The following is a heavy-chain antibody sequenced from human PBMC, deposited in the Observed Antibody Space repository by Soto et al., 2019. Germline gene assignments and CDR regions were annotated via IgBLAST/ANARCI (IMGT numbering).Heavy chain of an antibody. V-gene: IGHV1-69*13. CDR2: IIPIFGTA. D-gene: IGHD3-10*01. CDR3: ARDRGFGELLPAYYYYYGMDV. CDR1: GGTFSSYA. J-gene: IGHJ6*02. Sequence: SVKVSCKASGGTFSSYAISWVRQAPGQGLEWMGGIIPIFGTANYAQKFQGRVTITADESTSTAYMELSSLRSEDTAVYYCARDRGFGELLPAYYYYYGMDVWGQGTTVTVSS.